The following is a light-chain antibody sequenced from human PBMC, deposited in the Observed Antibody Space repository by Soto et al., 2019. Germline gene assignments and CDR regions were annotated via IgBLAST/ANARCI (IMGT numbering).Light chain of an antibody. Sequence: DIQMTQSPSSLSASVGDRVTITCRASQSISTYLNWYQQKPGKAPTFLISAASSLQSGVPSRFSGSGSGTDFTLTISSLQPEDFAIYCCQQSYSVPCTFGQGTKLEIK. V-gene: IGKV1-39*01. CDR3: QQSYSVPCT. CDR2: AAS. CDR1: QSISTY. J-gene: IGKJ2*02.